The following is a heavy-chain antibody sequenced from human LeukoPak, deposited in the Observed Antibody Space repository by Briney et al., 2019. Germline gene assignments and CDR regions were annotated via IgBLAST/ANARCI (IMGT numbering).Heavy chain of an antibody. D-gene: IGHD2-2*01. V-gene: IGHV3-23*01. Sequence: PGGSLRLSCAASRFSFSSYAMNWVRQAPGKGLEWVSGIRGRGGSTYYSDSVKGRFTISRDNSKNTLYLQMNSLRAEDTAVFYCPKVWGDCSSTSCYEDYFDYWGQGTLVTVSS. CDR1: RFSFSSYA. CDR3: PKVWGDCSSTSCYEDYFDY. J-gene: IGHJ4*02. CDR2: IRGRGGST.